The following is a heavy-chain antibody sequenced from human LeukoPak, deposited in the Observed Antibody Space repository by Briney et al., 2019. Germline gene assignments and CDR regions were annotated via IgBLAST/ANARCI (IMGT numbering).Heavy chain of an antibody. Sequence: GSLRLSCAASGFTFSSYAMSWVRQAPGKGLEWVSAISGSGGSTYYADSVKGRFTISRDNSDNTLYLQMDSLRAEDTAIYYCATLCPDSFSGYRYFDVWGRGTLVTVSS. CDR1: GFTFSSYA. CDR2: ISGSGGST. V-gene: IGHV3-23*01. J-gene: IGHJ2*01. D-gene: IGHD2-2*01. CDR3: ATLCPDSFSGYRYFDV.